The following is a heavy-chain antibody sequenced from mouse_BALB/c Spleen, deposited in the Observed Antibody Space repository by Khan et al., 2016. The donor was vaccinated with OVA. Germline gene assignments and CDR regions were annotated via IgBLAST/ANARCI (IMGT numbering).Heavy chain of an antibody. CDR1: GYSITSDYA. J-gene: IGHJ4*01. CDR3: ARDGSRYNYAMDY. CDR2: INYSGST. Sequence: EVKLLESGPGLVNPSQSLSLTCTVTGYSITSDYAWNWIRQFPGNKLEWMGYINYSGSTNYNPALKSRISITRDTSKNQFFLQLNSGTTEDTATYYCARDGSRYNYAMDYWGQGTSVTVSS. V-gene: IGHV3-2*02. D-gene: IGHD2-3*01.